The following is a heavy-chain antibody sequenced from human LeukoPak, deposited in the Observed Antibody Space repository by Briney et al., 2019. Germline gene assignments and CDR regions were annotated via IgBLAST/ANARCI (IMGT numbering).Heavy chain of an antibody. CDR3: ARAVYDSSGYYSEYFQK. Sequence: SQTLSLTCAISGDSVSSSTAAWNWIRQSPSRSLEWLGRTYYRSKWYNDYAVFVKSRITINPDTSKNQFSLQLNSVTPEDTAVYYCARAVYDSSGYYSEYFQKWGQGTLVTVSS. V-gene: IGHV6-1*01. CDR1: GDSVSSSTAA. D-gene: IGHD3-22*01. CDR2: TYYRSKWYN. J-gene: IGHJ1*01.